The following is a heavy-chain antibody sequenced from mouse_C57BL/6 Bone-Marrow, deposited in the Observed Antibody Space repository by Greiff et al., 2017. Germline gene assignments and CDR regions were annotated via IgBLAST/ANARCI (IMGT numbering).Heavy chain of an antibody. CDR3: ARSGPLGRSFDY. CDR1: GYTFTSSW. V-gene: IGHV1-55*01. CDR2: IYPTSGRT. J-gene: IGHJ2*01. Sequence: VQLQQPGAELVKPGASVKMSCKASGYTFTSSWITWVKQRPGQGLEWIGDIYPTSGRTNYNEKFKSQAILTVDTSSNTAYMQLSSLTSEDSAVFYCARSGPLGRSFDYWGQGTTLTVSS. D-gene: IGHD4-1*01.